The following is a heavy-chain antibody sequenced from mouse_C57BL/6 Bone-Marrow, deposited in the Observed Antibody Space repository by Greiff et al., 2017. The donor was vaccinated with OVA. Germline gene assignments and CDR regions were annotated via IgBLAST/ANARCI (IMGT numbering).Heavy chain of an antibody. CDR2: ISDGGSYT. Sequence: EVKLVESGGGLVKPGGSLKLSCAASGFTFSSYAMSWVRQTPEKRLEWVATISDGGSYTYYPDNVKGRFTISRDNAKNNLYLQMSHLKSEDTAMYYCARAPQAAWFAYWGQGTLVTVSA. V-gene: IGHV5-4*03. CDR1: GFTFSSYA. J-gene: IGHJ3*01. CDR3: ARAPQAAWFAY. D-gene: IGHD3-2*02.